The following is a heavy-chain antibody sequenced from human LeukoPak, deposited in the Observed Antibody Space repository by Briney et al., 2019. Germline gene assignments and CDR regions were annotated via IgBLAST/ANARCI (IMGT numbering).Heavy chain of an antibody. Sequence: PGRSLRLSCAASGFTFRSYTMHWVRQAPGKGLEWVAVISYDGSNKYYADSVKGRFTISRDNSKNTLYLQMNSLRAEDTAVYYCAREGEYYDILTGYHSNGDFDYWGQGTLVTVSS. J-gene: IGHJ4*02. CDR3: AREGEYYDILTGYHSNGDFDY. CDR1: GFTFRSYT. V-gene: IGHV3-30-3*01. D-gene: IGHD3-9*01. CDR2: ISYDGSNK.